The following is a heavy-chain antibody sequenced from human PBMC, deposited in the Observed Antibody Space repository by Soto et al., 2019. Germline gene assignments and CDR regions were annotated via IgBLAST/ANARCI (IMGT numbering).Heavy chain of an antibody. D-gene: IGHD3-22*01. J-gene: IGHJ3*02. CDR3: ARVQSYHDSSGYYAGDAFDI. V-gene: IGHV1-69*13. Sequence: GASVKVSCKASGGTFSSYAISWVRQAPGQGLEWMGGIIPIFGTANYAQKFQGRVTITADESTSTAYMELSSLRSEDTAVYYCARVQSYHDSSGYYAGDAFDIWGQGTMVTVSS. CDR2: IIPIFGTA. CDR1: GGTFSSYA.